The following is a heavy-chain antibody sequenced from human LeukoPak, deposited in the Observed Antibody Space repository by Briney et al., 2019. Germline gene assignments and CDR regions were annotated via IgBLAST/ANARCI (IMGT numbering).Heavy chain of an antibody. CDR1: GFTFSSYA. CDR3: ARDWGRLGEKDY. V-gene: IGHV3-23*01. Sequence: GGSLRLSCAASGFTFSSYAMSWVRQAPGKGLEWVSAISGSGGSTYYADSVKGRFTISRDNSKNTLYLQMNSLRAEDTAVYYCARDWGRLGEKDYWGQGTLVTVSS. D-gene: IGHD1-26*01. J-gene: IGHJ4*02. CDR2: ISGSGGST.